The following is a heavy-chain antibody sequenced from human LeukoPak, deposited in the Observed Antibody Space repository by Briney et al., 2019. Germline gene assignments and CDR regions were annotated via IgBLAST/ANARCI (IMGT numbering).Heavy chain of an antibody. J-gene: IGHJ3*02. Sequence: PGGSLRPSCAASGFTFSSYSMNWVRQAPGKGLEWVSYISSSGSTIYYADSVKGRFTISRDNAKNSLYLQMNSLRAEDTAVYYCARDDRDGYNTAGDAFDIWGQGTMVTVSS. CDR3: ARDDRDGYNTAGDAFDI. CDR1: GFTFSSYS. D-gene: IGHD5-24*01. V-gene: IGHV3-48*04. CDR2: ISSSGSTI.